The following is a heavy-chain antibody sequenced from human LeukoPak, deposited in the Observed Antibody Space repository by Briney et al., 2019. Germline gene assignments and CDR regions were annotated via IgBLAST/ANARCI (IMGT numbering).Heavy chain of an antibody. D-gene: IGHD3-3*01. V-gene: IGHV4-59*01. CDR1: GGSISSYH. J-gene: IGHJ6*02. Sequence: KPSETLSLTCTVSGGSISSYHWSWTRQPPGKGREWIGHIYYTGSTNYNPSLKSRVTISLDTSKNQFSLKLSSVTAADTAVYYCTRSLGVVIHGGMDVWGQGTTVTVSS. CDR2: IYYTGST. CDR3: TRSLGVVIHGGMDV.